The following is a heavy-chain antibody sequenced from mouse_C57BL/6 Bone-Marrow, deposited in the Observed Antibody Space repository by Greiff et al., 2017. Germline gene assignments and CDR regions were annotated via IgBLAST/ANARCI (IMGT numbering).Heavy chain of an antibody. CDR2: ISSGSSTI. V-gene: IGHV5-17*01. J-gene: IGHJ2*01. Sequence: EVMLVESGGGLVKPGGSLKLSCAASGFTFSDYGMHWVRQAPEKGLEWVAYISSGSSTIYYADTVKGRFTISRDNAKNTLFLQMTSLRSEDTAMYYCARDPFMIINYFDYWGQGTTLTVSS. CDR1: GFTFSDYG. CDR3: ARDPFMIINYFDY. D-gene: IGHD2-3*01.